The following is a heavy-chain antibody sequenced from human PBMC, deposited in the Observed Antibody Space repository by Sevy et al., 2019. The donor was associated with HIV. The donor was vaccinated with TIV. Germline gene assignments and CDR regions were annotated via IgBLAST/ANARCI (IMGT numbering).Heavy chain of an antibody. Sequence: GGSLTLSCAASGFSLTTSDMHWVRHAPGKGLEWVAYVRNDGSNKYYADSVRDRFTISSDSPKNTLYLQMNSLRDEDTAIYYCARGRKTTEEWLEELDYYYGLDVWGQGTTVTVSS. CDR2: VRNDGSNK. D-gene: IGHD2-8*01. CDR1: GFSLTTSD. J-gene: IGHJ6*02. V-gene: IGHV3-30*02. CDR3: ARGRKTTEEWLEELDYYYGLDV.